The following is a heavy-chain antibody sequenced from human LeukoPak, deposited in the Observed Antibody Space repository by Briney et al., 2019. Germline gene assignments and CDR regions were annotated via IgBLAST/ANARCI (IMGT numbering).Heavy chain of an antibody. J-gene: IGHJ6*02. CDR3: AKHGLKSGITIFGVVAYGMDV. V-gene: IGHV3-23*01. CDR2: ISGSGGST. Sequence: GGSLRLSCAASGFTFSSYAMSWVRQAPGKGLEWVSAISGSGGSTYYADSVKGRFTISRDNSKNTLYLQMNSLRAEDTAVYYCAKHGLKSGITIFGVVAYGMDVWGQGTTVTVSS. D-gene: IGHD3-3*01. CDR1: GFTFSSYA.